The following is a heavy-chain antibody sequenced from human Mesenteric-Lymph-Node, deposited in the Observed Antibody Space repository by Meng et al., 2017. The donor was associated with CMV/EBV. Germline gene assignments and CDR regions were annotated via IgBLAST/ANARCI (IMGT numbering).Heavy chain of an antibody. J-gene: IGHJ4*02. Sequence: SGCSNPNSRGWCRGRQPPGKRLEWIGQIYHTGSTNSNPSLKSLITLSIKKSNNQFSLNPGSVTAAGTAVYYWARRESSGWYPLFDSWGQGTLVTVSS. CDR3: ARRESSGWYPLFDS. D-gene: IGHD6-19*01. CDR1: GCSNPNSRG. CDR2: IYHTGST. V-gene: IGHV4-4*02.